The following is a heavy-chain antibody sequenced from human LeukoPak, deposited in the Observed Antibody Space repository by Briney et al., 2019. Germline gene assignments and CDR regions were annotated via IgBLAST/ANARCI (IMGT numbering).Heavy chain of an antibody. J-gene: IGHJ4*02. V-gene: IGHV3-7*01. Sequence: GGSLRLSCAASGFTFSSYWMSWVRQAPGKGLEWVANIKQDGSEKYYVDSVKGRFTISRDNAKNSLYLQMNSLRAEDTAVYYCARADYYDSARPFDYWGQGTLVTVSS. D-gene: IGHD3-22*01. CDR2: IKQDGSEK. CDR1: GFTFSSYW. CDR3: ARADYYDSARPFDY.